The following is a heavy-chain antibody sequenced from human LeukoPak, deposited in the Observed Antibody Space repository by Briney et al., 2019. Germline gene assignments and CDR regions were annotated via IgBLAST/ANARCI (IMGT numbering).Heavy chain of an antibody. CDR3: ARGSTNYYDSSGAFDP. CDR2: ISNDGTST. Sequence: GGSLRLSCAASGVTFSSHSMHWVRQAPGKGLVWVSGISNDGTSTTYADSVKGRFTISRDNAKNTLYLQMHSLRAEDTAVYSCARGSTNYYDSSGAFDPWGQGTLVAVSS. J-gene: IGHJ5*02. V-gene: IGHV3-74*01. CDR1: GVTFSSHS. D-gene: IGHD3-22*01.